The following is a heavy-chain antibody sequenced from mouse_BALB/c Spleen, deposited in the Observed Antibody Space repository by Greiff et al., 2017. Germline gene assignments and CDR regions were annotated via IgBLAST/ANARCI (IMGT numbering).Heavy chain of an antibody. CDR3: AGNSAMDY. CDR1: GYTFTSYT. Sequence: VQLQQSGAELARPGASVKMSCKASGYTFTSYTMHWVNQRPGQGLEWIGYINPSSGYTNYNQKFKDKATLTADKSSSTAYMQLSSLTSEDSAVYYGAGNSAMDYWGQGTSVTVSS. V-gene: IGHV1-4*01. CDR2: INPSSGYT. J-gene: IGHJ4*01.